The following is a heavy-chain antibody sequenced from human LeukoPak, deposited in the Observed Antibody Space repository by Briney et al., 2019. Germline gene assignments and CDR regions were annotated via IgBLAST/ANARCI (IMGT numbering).Heavy chain of an antibody. J-gene: IGHJ5*02. D-gene: IGHD3-3*01. Sequence: AGTLRLTCAASGFTVSSNYLSWVRQAPGKGLEWVSVIYNGGSTPYADSMKGQFTISRDSSKNTLYLQMNRVRAEDTAVYYCARGFWSGYYYNWFDPWGQGTLVTVSS. V-gene: IGHV3-66*02. CDR1: GFTVSSNY. CDR2: IYNGGST. CDR3: ARGFWSGYYYNWFDP.